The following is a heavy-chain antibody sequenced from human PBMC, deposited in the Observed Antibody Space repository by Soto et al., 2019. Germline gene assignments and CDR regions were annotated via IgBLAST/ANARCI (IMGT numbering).Heavy chain of an antibody. D-gene: IGHD6-13*01. J-gene: IGHJ5*02. Sequence: ASVKVSCKASGYTFTSYGMSWVRQAPGQGLEWMGWISAYNGNTNYAQKLQGRVTMTTDTSTSTAYMELRSLRSDDTAVYYCARDRGSSWYKEYNWFDPWGQGTLVTVSS. CDR2: ISAYNGNT. CDR1: GYTFTSYG. V-gene: IGHV1-18*01. CDR3: ARDRGSSWYKEYNWFDP.